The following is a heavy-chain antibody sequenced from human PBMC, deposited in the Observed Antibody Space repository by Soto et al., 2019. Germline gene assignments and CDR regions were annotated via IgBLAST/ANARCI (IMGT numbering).Heavy chain of an antibody. CDR2: IKGKTNSETT. CDR3: SADTVTPIAFDN. Sequence: GGSLRLSCAASGFTLTDAWMNWVRQAPGKGLEWVGHIKGKTNSETTDYAAPVKGRFTISRDDSRNTLYLHMNNLKTEDTAVYYCSADTVTPIAFDNWGQGTLVTVSS. D-gene: IGHD4-17*01. CDR1: GFTLTDAW. V-gene: IGHV3-15*01. J-gene: IGHJ4*02.